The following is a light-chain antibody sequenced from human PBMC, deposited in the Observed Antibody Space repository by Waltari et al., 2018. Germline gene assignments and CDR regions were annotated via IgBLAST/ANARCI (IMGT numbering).Light chain of an antibody. CDR2: GAS. V-gene: IGKV1-39*01. J-gene: IGKJ1*01. CDR1: QPIITS. Sequence: DIQMTQSPSTLSASVGDRVTITCRASQPIITSLNWHQQKPGAPPKLLIYGASNLQSGVPSRFTGRGAGTNFTLTISSLQPEDFATYFCQQSYTTVWTFGQGTKVEVK. CDR3: QQSYTTVWT.